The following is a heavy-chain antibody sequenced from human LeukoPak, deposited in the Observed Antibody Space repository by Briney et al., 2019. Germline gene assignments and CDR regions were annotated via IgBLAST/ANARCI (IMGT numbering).Heavy chain of an antibody. Sequence: GGSLRLSCGASGFTFSSYWMSWVRQAPGKGLEWVANIKQDGSEKYYVDSVKGRFTISRDNAKNSLYLQMNSLRAEDTAVYYCARDFGSGWQFDYWGQGTLVTVSS. CDR3: ARDFGSGWQFDY. CDR1: GFTFSSYW. J-gene: IGHJ4*02. D-gene: IGHD6-19*01. V-gene: IGHV3-7*01. CDR2: IKQDGSEK.